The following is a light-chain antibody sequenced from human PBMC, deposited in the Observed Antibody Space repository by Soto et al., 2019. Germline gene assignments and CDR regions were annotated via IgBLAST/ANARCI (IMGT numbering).Light chain of an antibody. CDR1: QGLKSD. J-gene: IGKJ3*01. CDR2: TAY. Sequence: DIQMTQYPSSLSASVGDRVTITCRASQGLKSDLWWYQQKPGKAPKRLIYTAYSLKSGVPSRFSGRGSGTEFTLTISILQPEDFAIYYWGQHNSFPFTFGPGTSVGI. CDR3: GQHNSFPFT. V-gene: IGKV1-17*01.